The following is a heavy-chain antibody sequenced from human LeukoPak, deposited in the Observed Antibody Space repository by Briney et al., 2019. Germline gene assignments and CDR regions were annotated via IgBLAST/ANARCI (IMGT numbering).Heavy chain of an antibody. J-gene: IGHJ5*02. CDR2: ISAYNDKT. D-gene: IGHD3-22*01. Sequence: GASVKVSCKASGYNFTNYGISWVRQAPGQGLEWMGWISAYNDKTNYAQKLQGRVTMTTDTSTSTAYMELRSLRSDDTAVYYWARDSVTYYYDSSGYPSASWFDPWGQGTLVTVSS. V-gene: IGHV1-18*01. CDR3: ARDSVTYYYDSSGYPSASWFDP. CDR1: GYNFTNYG.